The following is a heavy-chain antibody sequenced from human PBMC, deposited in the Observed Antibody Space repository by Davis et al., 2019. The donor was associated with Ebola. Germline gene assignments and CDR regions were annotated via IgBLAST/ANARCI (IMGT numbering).Heavy chain of an antibody. V-gene: IGHV3-23*01. CDR2: ISGSGGST. CDR1: GFTFSSYA. Sequence: PGGSLRLSCAASGFTFSSYAMSRVRQAPGKGLEWVSAISGSGGSTYYADSVKGRFTISRDNSKNTLYLQMNSLRAEDTAVYYCAKIGYCSSTSCYGNWFDPWGQGTLVTVSS. D-gene: IGHD2-2*01. J-gene: IGHJ5*02. CDR3: AKIGYCSSTSCYGNWFDP.